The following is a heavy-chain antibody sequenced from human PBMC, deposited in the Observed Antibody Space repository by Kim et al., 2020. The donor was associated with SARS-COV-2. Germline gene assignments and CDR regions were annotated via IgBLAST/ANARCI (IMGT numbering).Heavy chain of an antibody. CDR2: INAGNGNT. D-gene: IGHD6-13*01. V-gene: IGHV1-3*01. Sequence: ASVKVSCKASGYTFTSYAMHWVRQAPGQRLEWMGWINAGNGNTKYSQKFQGRVTITRDTSASTAYMELSSLRSEDTAVYYCARVSSSWLYYFDYWGQGTLVTVSS. J-gene: IGHJ4*02. CDR3: ARVSSSWLYYFDY. CDR1: GYTFTSYA.